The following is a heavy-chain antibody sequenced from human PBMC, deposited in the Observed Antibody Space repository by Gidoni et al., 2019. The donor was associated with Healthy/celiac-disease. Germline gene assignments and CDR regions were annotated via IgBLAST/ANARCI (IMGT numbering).Heavy chain of an antibody. CDR2: ISSNGGST. CDR1: GFTFGSYA. V-gene: IGHV3-64D*06. D-gene: IGHD6-13*01. CDR3: VKARGSSWQHDAFDI. Sequence: EVQLVESGGGLVQPGGSLRLSCSASGFTFGSYAMHWVRQAPGKGLEYVSAISSNGGSTYYADSVKGRFTISRDNSKNTLYLQMSSLRAEDTAVYYCVKARGSSWQHDAFDIWGQGTMVTVSS. J-gene: IGHJ3*02.